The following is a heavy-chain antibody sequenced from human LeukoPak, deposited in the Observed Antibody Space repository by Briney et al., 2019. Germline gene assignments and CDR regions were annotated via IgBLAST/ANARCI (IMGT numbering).Heavy chain of an antibody. Sequence: GASVKVSCKASGYTFTTYYVHWVRQAPGQGLEWMGIINPSGGSTTYAQKFRGRFTMTRDMSTSTVYMELSSLRSEDTAVYYCARGSRPVYNLLTGKRYFDYWGQGTLLTVSS. J-gene: IGHJ4*02. V-gene: IGHV1-46*01. CDR1: GYTFTTYY. CDR2: INPSGGST. CDR3: ARGSRPVYNLLTGKRYFDY. D-gene: IGHD3-9*01.